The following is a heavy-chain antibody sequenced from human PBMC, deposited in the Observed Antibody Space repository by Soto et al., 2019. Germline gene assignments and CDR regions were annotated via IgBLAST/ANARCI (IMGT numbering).Heavy chain of an antibody. CDR3: ARHEYSSGWYHSYYYYGIDV. V-gene: IGHV5-51*07. CDR1: GYSFTSYW. J-gene: IGHJ6*02. D-gene: IGHD6-19*01. Sequence: RGESLKISCKGSGYSFTSYWIGWVHQMPGKGLEWMGIIYPGDSDARYSPSFQGQVTISADKSISTAYLQWSSLKASDTAMYYCARHEYSSGWYHSYYYYGIDVGPQGTTLTAFS. CDR2: IYPGDSDA.